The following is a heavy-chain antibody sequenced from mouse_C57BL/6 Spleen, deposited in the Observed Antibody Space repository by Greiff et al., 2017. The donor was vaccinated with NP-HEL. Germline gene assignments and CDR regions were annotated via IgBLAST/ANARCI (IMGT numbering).Heavy chain of an antibody. CDR3: ARSGWVKGFDY. CDR2: INPGSGGT. J-gene: IGHJ2*01. CDR1: GYAFTNYL. Sequence: QVQLQQSGAELVRPGTSVKVSCKASGYAFTNYLIEWVKQRPGQGLEWIGVINPGSGGTNYNEKFKGKATLTAYKSSSTAYMQLSSLTSEDSAVYFCARSGWVKGFDYWGQGTTLTVSS. V-gene: IGHV1-54*01. D-gene: IGHD1-2*01.